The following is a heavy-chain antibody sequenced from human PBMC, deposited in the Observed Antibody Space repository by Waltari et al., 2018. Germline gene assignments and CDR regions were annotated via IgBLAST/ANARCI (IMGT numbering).Heavy chain of an antibody. CDR1: GDTFNKYA. Sequence: QFQVVQSGTEVKKPGSSVRVSCKVSGDTFNKYAISWVRQATGQGLEWMGKIVPLLRLTNFSQKFRDRVTLTATTSTTTAFMDLTDLTSEDTAVYYCALSPQQLLAFDFWGQGTMVTVSS. D-gene: IGHD6-13*01. CDR2: IVPLLRLT. J-gene: IGHJ3*01. V-gene: IGHV1-69*04. CDR3: ALSPQQLLAFDF.